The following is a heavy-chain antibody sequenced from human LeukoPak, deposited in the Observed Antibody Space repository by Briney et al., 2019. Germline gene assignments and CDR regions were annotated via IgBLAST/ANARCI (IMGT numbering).Heavy chain of an antibody. V-gene: IGHV3-48*03. J-gene: IGHJ3*02. D-gene: IGHD1-26*01. CDR2: ISSSGSTI. CDR3: AKVDRSGSRYDAFDI. CDR1: GFTFSSYE. Sequence: GGSLRLSCAASGFTFSSYEMNWVRQAPGKGLEWVSYISSSGSTIYYADSVKGRFTISRDNAKNSLYLQMNSLRAEDTAVYYCAKVDRSGSRYDAFDIWGQGTMVTVSS.